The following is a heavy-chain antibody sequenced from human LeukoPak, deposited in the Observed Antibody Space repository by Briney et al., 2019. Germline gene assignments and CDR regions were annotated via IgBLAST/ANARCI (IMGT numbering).Heavy chain of an antibody. D-gene: IGHD3-22*01. V-gene: IGHV3-23*01. J-gene: IGHJ4*02. CDR2: ISGSGGST. CDR3: AKNIAPYYYDSSGYPFGVNY. CDR1: GFTFSSYA. Sequence: GGSLRLSCAASGFTFSSYAMSWVRQAPGKGLEWVSAISGSGGSTYYADSVKGRFTISRDNSKNTLYLQMNSLRAEDTAVYYCAKNIAPYYYDSSGYPFGVNYWGQGTLVTVSS.